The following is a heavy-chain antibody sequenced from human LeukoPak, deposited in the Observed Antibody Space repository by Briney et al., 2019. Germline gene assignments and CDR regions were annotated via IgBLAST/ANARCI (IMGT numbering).Heavy chain of an antibody. CDR1: GYTFTSYY. J-gene: IGHJ4*02. CDR2: INPSGGST. V-gene: IGHV1-46*01. D-gene: IGHD1-1*01. Sequence: ASVKVSCKASGYTFTSYYMHWVRQAPGQGLEWMGIINPSGGSTSYAQKFQGRVTMTRDMSTSTVYMEQSSLRSEDTAVYYCASRTATLNYWGQGTLVTVSS. CDR3: ASRTATLNY.